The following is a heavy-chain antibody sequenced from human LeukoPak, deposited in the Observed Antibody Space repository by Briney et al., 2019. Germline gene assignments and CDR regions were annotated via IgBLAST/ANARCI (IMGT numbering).Heavy chain of an antibody. CDR2: IYTSGST. J-gene: IGHJ6*02. V-gene: IGHV4-61*02. CDR3: ARVSNYDILTGSNPNYYYGMDV. CDR1: GGSISSGSYY. D-gene: IGHD3-9*01. Sequence: PSQTLSLTCTVSGGSISSGSYYWSWIRQPAGKGLEWIGRIYTSGSTNYNPSLKSRVTISVDTSKNQFSLKLSSVTAADTAVYYCARVSNYDILTGSNPNYYYGMDVWGQGTTVTVSS.